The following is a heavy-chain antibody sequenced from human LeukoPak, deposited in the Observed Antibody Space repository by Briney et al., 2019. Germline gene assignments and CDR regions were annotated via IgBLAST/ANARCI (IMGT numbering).Heavy chain of an antibody. J-gene: IGHJ4*02. CDR1: GYTFTGYY. CDR2: INPNSGGT. D-gene: IGHD3-3*01. CDR3: ARAGRRITIFGVVRYLGDY. V-gene: IGHV1-2*06. Sequence: ASVKVSCKASGYTFTGYYMHWVRQAPGQGLEWMGRINPNSGGTNYAQKFQGRVTMTRDTSTSTVYMELSSLRSEDTAVYYCARAGRRITIFGVVRYLGDYWGQGTLVTVSS.